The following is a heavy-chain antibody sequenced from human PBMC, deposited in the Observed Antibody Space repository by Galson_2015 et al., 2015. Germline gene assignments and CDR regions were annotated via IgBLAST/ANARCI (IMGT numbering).Heavy chain of an antibody. CDR2: IRDSGDRT. V-gene: IGHV3-23*01. J-gene: IGHJ2*01. CDR3: AKDFRSSWYFDL. CDR1: GFSFSSYA. Sequence: SLRLSCAASGFSFSSYALVWVRQAPGMRLEWVSTIRDSGDRTYYADSVNGRFTISRDNSKNTLYLQMNSLRAADTAVYYCAKDFRSSWYFDLWGRGTLVTVSS. D-gene: IGHD6-13*01.